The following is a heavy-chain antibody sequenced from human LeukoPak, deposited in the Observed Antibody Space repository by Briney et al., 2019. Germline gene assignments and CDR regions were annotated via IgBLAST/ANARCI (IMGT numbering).Heavy chain of an antibody. D-gene: IGHD5-12*01. J-gene: IGHJ5*02. CDR2: FYYSVST. CDR1: GGSISSGSYY. Sequence: SETLSLTCSVSGGSISSGSYYWGWLRQPPGKGLEWIGSFYYSVSTYYNPSLKSRVTISVDTSKNQFFLNLSSVTAADTGVYYCAESGYELNWFDPWGQGALVTVSS. V-gene: IGHV4-39*01. CDR3: AESGYELNWFDP.